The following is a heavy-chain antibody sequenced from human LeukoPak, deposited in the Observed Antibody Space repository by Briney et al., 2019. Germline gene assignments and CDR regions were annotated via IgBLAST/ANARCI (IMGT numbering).Heavy chain of an antibody. V-gene: IGHV3-23*01. CDR2: ISGVGHSI. CDR3: AKGTNYDFWTGSRGAAFHI. D-gene: IGHD3-3*01. CDR1: GFSFSSYA. J-gene: IGHJ3*02. Sequence: GGSLRLSCAASGFSFSSYAMSWVRQAPGKGLQWVSAISGVGHSIYYADSVKGRFTISRDNSKDTLYLQINSLRAEDTAGYYCAKGTNYDFWTGSRGAAFHIWGQGTLVTVSS.